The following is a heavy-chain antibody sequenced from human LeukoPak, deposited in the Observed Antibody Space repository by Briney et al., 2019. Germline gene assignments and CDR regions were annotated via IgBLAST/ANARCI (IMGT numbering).Heavy chain of an antibody. Sequence: SETLSLTCTVSGGSISSSSYYWGWIRQPPGKGLEWIGSIYYSGSTYYNPSLKSRVTISEDTSKNQFSLKLSSVTAADTAVYYCARDRVAAAGYDLPFDYWGQGTLVTVSS. CDR3: ARDRVAAAGYDLPFDY. CDR1: GGSISSSSYY. D-gene: IGHD6-13*01. J-gene: IGHJ4*02. V-gene: IGHV4-39*07. CDR2: IYYSGST.